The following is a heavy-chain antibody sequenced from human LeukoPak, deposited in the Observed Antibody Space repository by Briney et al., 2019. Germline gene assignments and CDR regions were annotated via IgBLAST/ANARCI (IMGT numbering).Heavy chain of an antibody. V-gene: IGHV1-18*01. CDR1: GYTFTSYG. D-gene: IGHD2-2*01. Sequence: ASVKVSCKASGYTFTSYGISWVRQAPGQGLEWMGWISAYNDNTNYAQKLQGRVTMTADTSTSTAYMELRSLRSDDTAVYYCARGRGVVPTAAVPFDYWGQGTLVTVSS. CDR2: ISAYNDNT. CDR3: ARGRGVVPTAAVPFDY. J-gene: IGHJ4*02.